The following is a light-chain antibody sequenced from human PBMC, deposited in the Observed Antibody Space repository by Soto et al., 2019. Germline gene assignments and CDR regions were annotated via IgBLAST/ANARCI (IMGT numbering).Light chain of an antibody. J-gene: IGKJ4*01. CDR2: DAS. Sequence: DIQMTQSPSSLSASVGDRVTITCQASQDIKNYLNWYQQKSGKAPKLLIYDASDLETGVPSRFSGSGSGTDFNSSITRLQPEDFAKYYCQQYDNRPLTFGGVTKVDIK. CDR1: QDIKNY. V-gene: IGKV1-33*01. CDR3: QQYDNRPLT.